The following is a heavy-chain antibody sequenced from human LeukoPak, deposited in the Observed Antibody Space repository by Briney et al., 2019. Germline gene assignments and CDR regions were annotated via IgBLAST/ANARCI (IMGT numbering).Heavy chain of an antibody. CDR3: ARLRRGY. CDR2: IKSDGTT. CDR1: GLTVTSNH. J-gene: IGHJ4*02. V-gene: IGHV3-53*01. Sequence: GGSLRLSCAASGLTVTSNHMIWVRQAPGKGLEWVSLIKSDGTTEYADSVKGRFTISRDNSKNTLFLQMNSLRVEDTAVYYCARLRRGYWGRGTPVTVSS.